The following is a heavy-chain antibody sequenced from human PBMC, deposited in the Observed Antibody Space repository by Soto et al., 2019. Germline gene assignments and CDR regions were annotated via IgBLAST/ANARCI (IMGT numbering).Heavy chain of an antibody. CDR3: ARDGDSVVGPAAIYGGDYYYYYGMDF. J-gene: IGHJ6*01. CDR2: IIPIFGTA. Sequence: SVQVSCAASVGRFSSHAISWVRQAPGQGLAWVGGIIPIFGTANYAQKFQGRVTITADKSTSTAYMELSSLRSEDTAVYYCARDGDSVVGPAAIYGGDYYYYYGMDFWRQGNTVTVSS. V-gene: IGHV1-69*06. D-gene: IGHD2-2*02. CDR1: VGRFSSHA.